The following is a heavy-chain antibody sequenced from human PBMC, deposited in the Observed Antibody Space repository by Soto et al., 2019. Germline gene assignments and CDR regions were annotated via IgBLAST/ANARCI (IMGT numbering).Heavy chain of an antibody. CDR2: ISAYNGDT. CDR3: ARGGRTYGLDV. Sequence: ASVKVSCKTSGYTFTRFSITWVRQAPGQGLEWMGWISAYNGDTDHAQNLQGRVTMTTDTSTSTAYMEMRSLRSDDTAVYYCARGGRTYGLDVWGQGTTVTVSS. D-gene: IGHD1-26*01. CDR1: GYTFTRFS. V-gene: IGHV1-18*04. J-gene: IGHJ6*02.